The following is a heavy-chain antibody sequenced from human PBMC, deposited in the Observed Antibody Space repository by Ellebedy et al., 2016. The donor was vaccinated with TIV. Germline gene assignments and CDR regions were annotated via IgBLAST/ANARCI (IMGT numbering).Heavy chain of an antibody. Sequence: SETLSLTCTVSGYFISDGYYWGWIRQPPGKGLEWIGSGYHSGSTFYNPSLKSRVSISVDTTKNQFSLRLASVTAADTAVYYCARDGTGLVPAADMDVWGKGTTVTVSS. CDR3: ARDGTGLVPAADMDV. V-gene: IGHV4-38-2*02. CDR2: GYHSGST. CDR1: GYFISDGYY. J-gene: IGHJ6*03. D-gene: IGHD2-2*01.